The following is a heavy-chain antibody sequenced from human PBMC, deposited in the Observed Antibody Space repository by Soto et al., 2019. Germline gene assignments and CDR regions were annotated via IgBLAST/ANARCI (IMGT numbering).Heavy chain of an antibody. Sequence: SQTLSLTCAISGDSVSSNSAAWNWIRQSPSRGLEWLGRTYYRSKWYNDYAVSVKSRITINPDTSKNQFSLQLNSVTPEDTAVYYCARDQTGYSVYDSNSYHDVMDVSGQGTTLTVSS. D-gene: IGHD5-12*01. CDR3: ARDQTGYSVYDSNSYHDVMDV. V-gene: IGHV6-1*01. J-gene: IGHJ6*02. CDR1: GDSVSSNSAA. CDR2: TYYRSKWYN.